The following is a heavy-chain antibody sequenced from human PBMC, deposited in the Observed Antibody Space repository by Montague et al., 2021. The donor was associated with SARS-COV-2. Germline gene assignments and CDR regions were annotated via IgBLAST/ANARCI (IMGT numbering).Heavy chain of an antibody. CDR3: ASPTYYYGSSGSDAFDI. CDR1: GGSISSSSYY. V-gene: IGHV4-39*01. D-gene: IGHD3-22*01. CDR2: IYDSGST. J-gene: IGHJ3*02. Sequence: SETLSLTCTVSGGSISSSSYYWGWIRQPPGKGLEWIGSIYDSGSTYYNPSLKSRVTISVDTSKNQFSLKLSSVTAADTSVYYCASPTYYYGSSGSDAFDIWGQGTMVTVSS.